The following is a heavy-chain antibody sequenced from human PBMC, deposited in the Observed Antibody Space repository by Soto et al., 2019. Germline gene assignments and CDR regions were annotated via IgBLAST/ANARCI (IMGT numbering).Heavy chain of an antibody. J-gene: IGHJ6*02. V-gene: IGHV3-53*02. CDR3: ARHYSAMGV. CDR1: GFTVSSDS. Sequence: EVQLVETGGDLIQPGGSLRLSCAASGFTVSSDSMTWVRQAPGKGLEWISIIYSDNNTDYADSVKGRFSISRDNSKNILYLQMNSLRAEGTAEYYCARHYSAMGVWGQGTTVTVSS. CDR2: IYSDNNT.